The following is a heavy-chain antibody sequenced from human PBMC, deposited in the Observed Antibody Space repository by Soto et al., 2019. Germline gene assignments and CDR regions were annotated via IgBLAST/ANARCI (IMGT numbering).Heavy chain of an antibody. D-gene: IGHD3-10*01. Sequence: QVQLQESGPGLVKPSETLSLSCTVSGGSISSYYWSWIRQPPGKGMEWIGYVHHSWGSTYNPSLQSRVAISLDPSKSQFSLQLTSVTATDTAVYYCARQGFGALPGLVDVWGQGTTVTVSS. V-gene: IGHV4-59*08. CDR3: ARQGFGALPGLVDV. CDR1: GGSISSYY. CDR2: VHHSWGS. J-gene: IGHJ6*02.